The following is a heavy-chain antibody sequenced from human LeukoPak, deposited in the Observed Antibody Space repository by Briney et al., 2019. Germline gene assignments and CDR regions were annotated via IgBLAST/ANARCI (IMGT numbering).Heavy chain of an antibody. CDR3: ARGGYQLLWY. D-gene: IGHD2-2*01. Sequence: GGSLRLSCAASGFTFSTYWMSWVRQAPGTGLEWVASIKQDGSEKSYVDSVKGRFTISRDNAKNSLYLQMNSLRAEGAAVYYCARGGYQLLWYWGQGTLVTVSS. J-gene: IGHJ4*02. CDR2: IKQDGSEK. CDR1: GFTFSTYW. V-gene: IGHV3-7*04.